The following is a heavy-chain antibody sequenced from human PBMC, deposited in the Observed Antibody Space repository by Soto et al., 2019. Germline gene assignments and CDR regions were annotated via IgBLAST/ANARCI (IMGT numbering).Heavy chain of an antibody. CDR1: GGSLSSYY. V-gene: IGHV4-59*01. J-gene: IGHJ4*02. CDR2: IYYSGST. D-gene: IGHD6-13*01. Sequence: SETLSLTCTVSGGSLSSYYWSWIRQPPGKGLEWIAHIYYSGSTDYNPSLKSRVTISVDTSKNQFSLKLNSVTAADAAVYYCARSGSSYWYFFDYWGQGTLVTVSS. CDR3: ARSGSSYWYFFDY.